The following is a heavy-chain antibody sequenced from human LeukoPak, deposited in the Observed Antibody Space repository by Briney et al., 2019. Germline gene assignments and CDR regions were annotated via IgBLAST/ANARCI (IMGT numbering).Heavy chain of an antibody. CDR2: IYYSGST. CDR1: GGSISSSSYY. Sequence: SETLSLTCTVSGGSISSSSYYWGWIRQPPGKGLEWIGSIYYSGSTYYNPSLKSRVTISVDTSKNQFSLKLSSVTAADTAVYYCARGFDAFDIWGQGTMVTVSS. CDR3: ARGFDAFDI. V-gene: IGHV4-39*07. J-gene: IGHJ3*02.